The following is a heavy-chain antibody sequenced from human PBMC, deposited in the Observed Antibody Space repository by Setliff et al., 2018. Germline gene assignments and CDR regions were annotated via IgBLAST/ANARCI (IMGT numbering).Heavy chain of an antibody. D-gene: IGHD2-21*02. CDR1: GHIFTSYG. CDR2: ISTYNGKT. CDR3: ARDWFCSGGDCSDVFDF. V-gene: IGHV1-18*01. J-gene: IGHJ3*01. Sequence: ASVKVSCKASGHIFTSYGFSWVRQAPGQGLEWMGWISTYNGKTNFAQKFQGRVTLTTDTSTGTAYMELRSLTFDDTAVYYCARDWFCSGGDCSDVFDFWGQGTMVTVSS.